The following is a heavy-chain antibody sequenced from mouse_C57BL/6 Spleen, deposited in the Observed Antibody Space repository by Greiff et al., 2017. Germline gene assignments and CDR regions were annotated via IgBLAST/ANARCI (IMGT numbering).Heavy chain of an antibody. CDR1: GYSITSGYY. V-gene: IGHV3-6*01. J-gene: IGHJ2*01. CDR3: ARDGNYYDYDVGYFDY. D-gene: IGHD2-4*01. CDR2: ISYDGSN. Sequence: ESGPGLVKPSQSLSLTCSVTGYSITSGYYWNWIRQLPGNKLEWMGYISYDGSNNYNPSLKNRISITRATTKNQSFLKLNSVTTEDTATYYCARDGNYYDYDVGYFDYWGQGTTLTVSS.